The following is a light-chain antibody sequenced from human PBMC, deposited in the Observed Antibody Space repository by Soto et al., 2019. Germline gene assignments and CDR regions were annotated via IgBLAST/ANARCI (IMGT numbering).Light chain of an antibody. CDR1: QTISTD. CDR2: GAS. Sequence: EVVMTQSPGTLSVSPGESATLSCRAIQTISTDLAWYQQRRGQPRRLLIYGASSRAPGILARCSGSGSGTEFTLPISDLQSEDFACSYCQQFHDWPKWTFGQGTKV. J-gene: IGKJ1*01. CDR3: QQFHDWPKWT. V-gene: IGKV3-15*01.